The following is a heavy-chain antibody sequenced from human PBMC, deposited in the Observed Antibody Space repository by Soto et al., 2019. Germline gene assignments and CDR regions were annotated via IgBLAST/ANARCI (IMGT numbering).Heavy chain of an antibody. CDR1: GYIFTSYY. CDR3: ARGEQNWFDP. J-gene: IGHJ5*02. Sequence: ASVKVSCKASGYIFTSYYIHWMRQAPGQGLEWMGIINPSGGTTTYAQKFQGRVTMTRDTSTSTAYMELRSLRSDDTAVYYCARGEQNWFDPWGQGTLVTVSS. V-gene: IGHV1-46*01. CDR2: INPSGGTT.